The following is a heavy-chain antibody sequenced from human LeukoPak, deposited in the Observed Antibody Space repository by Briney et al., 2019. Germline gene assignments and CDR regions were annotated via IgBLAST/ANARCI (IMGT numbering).Heavy chain of an antibody. CDR2: INHSGST. CDR3: ARALLNYYDSSGYYSSWYLDY. J-gene: IGHJ4*02. Sequence: SETLSLTCTVSGGSISSGGYYWSWIRQPPGTGLEWIGEINHSGSTNYNPSLKSRVTISVDTSKNQFSLKLSSVTAADTAVYYCARALLNYYDSSGYYSSWYLDYWGQGTLVTVSS. CDR1: GGSISSGGYY. V-gene: IGHV4-39*07. D-gene: IGHD3-22*01.